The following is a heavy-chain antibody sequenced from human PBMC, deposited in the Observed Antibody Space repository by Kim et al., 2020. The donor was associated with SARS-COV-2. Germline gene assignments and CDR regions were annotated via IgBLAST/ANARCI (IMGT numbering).Heavy chain of an antibody. Sequence: GGSLRLSCAASGFTFSSYNMNWVRQAPGKGLEWVSYIGSGSSAIYYADSVKGRFTISSDIAKSSLYLQMNSLRGEDMGVYYCARSYVWGSYRYTIGDYYGMDVWGQGTTVTVSS. V-gene: IGHV3-48*01. CDR2: IGSGSSAI. D-gene: IGHD3-16*02. CDR1: GFTFSSYN. J-gene: IGHJ6*02. CDR3: ARSYVWGSYRYTIGDYYGMDV.